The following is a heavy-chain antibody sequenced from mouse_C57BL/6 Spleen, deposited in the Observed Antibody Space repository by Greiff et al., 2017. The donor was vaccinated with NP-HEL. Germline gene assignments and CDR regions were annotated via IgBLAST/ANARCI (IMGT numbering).Heavy chain of an antibody. CDR3: VGPVITTVVGDWYFDV. J-gene: IGHJ1*03. Sequence: QVQLQQSGAELARPGASVKLSCKASGYTFTSYGISWVKQRTGQGLEWIGEIYPRSGNTYYNEKFKGKATLTADKSSSTAYMELRSLTSEDSAVYVCVGPVITTVVGDWYFDVWGTGTTVTVSS. CDR1: GYTFTSYG. CDR2: IYPRSGNT. V-gene: IGHV1-81*01. D-gene: IGHD1-1*01.